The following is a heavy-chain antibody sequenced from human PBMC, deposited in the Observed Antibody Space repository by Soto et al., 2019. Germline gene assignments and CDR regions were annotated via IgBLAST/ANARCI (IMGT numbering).Heavy chain of an antibody. Sequence: PGGSLRLSCAASGFTVSSNYMSWVRQAPGKGLEWVSVIYSGGITFYADSVKGRFTISRDNSKNTLYLQMNNLRGEDAAVYYCVTAYCSSSEGSFDDWGQGTPVTVSS. CDR2: IYSGGIT. CDR1: GFTVSSNY. CDR3: VTAYCSSSEGSFDD. D-gene: IGHD6-6*01. V-gene: IGHV3-53*01. J-gene: IGHJ4*02.